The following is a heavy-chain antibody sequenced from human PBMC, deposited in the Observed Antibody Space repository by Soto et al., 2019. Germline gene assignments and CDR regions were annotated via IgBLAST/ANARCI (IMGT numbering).Heavy chain of an antibody. CDR2: INTGNGNT. Sequence: ASVKVSCKASGYTFTSYAIHWVLQAPGQRLEWMGWINTGNGNTNYAQKLQGRVTMTTDTSTSTAYMELRSLRSDDTAVYYCARTQLFRYNYGYPDLIDFWSQGSLDTVSS. V-gene: IGHV1-3*04. CDR3: ARTQLFRYNYGYPDLIDF. CDR1: GYTFTSYA. D-gene: IGHD5-18*01. J-gene: IGHJ4*02.